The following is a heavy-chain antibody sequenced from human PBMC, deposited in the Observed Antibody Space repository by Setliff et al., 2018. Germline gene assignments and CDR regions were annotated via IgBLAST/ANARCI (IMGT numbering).Heavy chain of an antibody. CDR3: ARDREGDGNYYMDV. CDR2: IWNDATKK. Sequence: LRLSCAASGFSFSSYGMHWVRQAPGKGLEWVAVIWNDATKKYYADSVKGRFTISRDNSKNTLYLQMNSLRAEDTAVYYCARDREGDGNYYMDVWGKGTTVTVSS. J-gene: IGHJ6*03. D-gene: IGHD1-1*01. CDR1: GFSFSSYG. V-gene: IGHV3-33*01.